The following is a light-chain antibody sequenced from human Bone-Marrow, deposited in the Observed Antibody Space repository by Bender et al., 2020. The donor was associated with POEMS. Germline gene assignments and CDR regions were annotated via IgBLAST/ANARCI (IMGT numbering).Light chain of an antibody. CDR3: SSNGTSGTYVL. Sequence: QSVLTQPPSASGTPGQSVIISCSGTYSNFGGNHVNWYQHLPGTAPRLVVYSNYQRPSGVSDRLSGSKSDNTASLTISGLQSADEAEYFCSSNGTSGTYVLFGGGTKVTVL. CDR2: SNY. J-gene: IGLJ2*01. V-gene: IGLV1-44*01. CDR1: YSNFGGNH.